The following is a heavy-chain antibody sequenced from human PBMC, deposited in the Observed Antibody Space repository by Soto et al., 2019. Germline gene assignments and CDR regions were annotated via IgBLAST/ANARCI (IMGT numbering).Heavy chain of an antibody. D-gene: IGHD3-3*01. CDR2: IYHSGST. V-gene: IGHV4-4*02. CDR3: ARGGITIFGVVLDP. Sequence: SETLSLTCAVSGGSISSSNWWSWVRQPPGKGLEWIGEIYHSGSTNYNPSLKSRVTISVDKSKNQFSLKLSSVTAADTAVYYCARGGITIFGVVLDPWGQGTLVTVSS. J-gene: IGHJ5*02. CDR1: GGSISSSNW.